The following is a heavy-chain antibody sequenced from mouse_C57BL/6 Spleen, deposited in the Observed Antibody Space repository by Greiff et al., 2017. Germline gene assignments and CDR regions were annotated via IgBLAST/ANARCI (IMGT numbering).Heavy chain of an antibody. CDR3: ARRVYYMGAMDY. CDR1: GYTFTSYW. Sequence: QVQLQQPGAELVKPGASVKLSCKASGYTFTSYWMHWVKQRPGQGLEWIGMIHTNSGSTNYNEKFQSKATLTVDKTSSTAYMQLSSLTSEDSAFYYCARRVYYMGAMDYWGQGTSVTVSS. V-gene: IGHV1-64*01. CDR2: IHTNSGST. D-gene: IGHD2-12*01. J-gene: IGHJ4*01.